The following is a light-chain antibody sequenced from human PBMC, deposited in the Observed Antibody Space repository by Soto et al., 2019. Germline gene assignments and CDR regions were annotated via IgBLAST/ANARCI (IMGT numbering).Light chain of an antibody. CDR2: GAF. CDR3: QQSYTSLVT. J-gene: IGKJ4*01. CDR1: QSISNY. Sequence: DIQMTQSPSSLSASVGDRVTITCRASQSISNYLNWYQHKPGKAPKLLIYGAFSLQSGVPSRFSGSEYGTDFTLTISSLQPDDFATYYCQQSYTSLVTFGGGTKVEIK. V-gene: IGKV1-39*01.